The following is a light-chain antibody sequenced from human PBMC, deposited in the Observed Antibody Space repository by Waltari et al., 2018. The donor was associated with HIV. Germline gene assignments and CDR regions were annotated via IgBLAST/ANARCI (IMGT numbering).Light chain of an antibody. CDR1: QDISNL. CDR3: QQYTSFPLT. Sequence: DVQMTQSPSSLSASIGDRVIIPCRASQDISNLLAWFQQSPGKAPKSLIYGASTLQTGVPSSKFSGAGSGTDFTLTITNLQPEDVATYYCQQYTSFPLTFGGGTTVEI. CDR2: GAS. V-gene: IGKV1-16*02. J-gene: IGKJ4*01.